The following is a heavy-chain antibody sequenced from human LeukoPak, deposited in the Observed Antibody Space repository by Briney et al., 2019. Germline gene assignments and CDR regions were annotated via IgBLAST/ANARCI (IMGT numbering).Heavy chain of an antibody. CDR3: AKLGSPRAF. CDR1: GGSISTYY. Sequence: PSETLSLTCSVSGGSISTYYWSWVRQPPGKGLEWIGYLYYFGNTDYNPSLKSRVTISVDTSKNQFSLNLRSVTAADTAVYYCAKLGSPRAFWGQGILVRVSS. CDR2: LYYFGNT. D-gene: IGHD7-27*01. V-gene: IGHV4-59*01. J-gene: IGHJ4*02.